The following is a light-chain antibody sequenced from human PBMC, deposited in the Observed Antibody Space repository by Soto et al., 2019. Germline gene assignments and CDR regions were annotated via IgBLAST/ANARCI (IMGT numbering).Light chain of an antibody. CDR3: QQYNSYTWP. V-gene: IGKV1-5*01. CDR2: DAS. Sequence: GDRVTITCRASQSISSWLAWYQQKPGKAPKLLIYDASSLESGVPSRFSGSGSGTEFTLTISSLQPDDFATYYCQQYNSYTWPFGQGTKVDIX. J-gene: IGKJ1*01. CDR1: QSISSW.